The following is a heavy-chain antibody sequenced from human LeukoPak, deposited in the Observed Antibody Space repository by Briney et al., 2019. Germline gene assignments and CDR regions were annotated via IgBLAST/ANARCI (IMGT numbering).Heavy chain of an antibody. D-gene: IGHD3-22*01. Sequence: GGSLRLSCAASGFTVSSNYMSWVRQAPGKGLEWVSVIYSGGSTYYADSVKGRFTISRDNSKNTLYLQMNSLRAEDTAVYFCAKRRVVIRVILVGFHKQAYYFDSWGQGALVTVSS. CDR3: AKRRVVIRVILVGFHKQAYYFDS. CDR1: GFTVSSNY. V-gene: IGHV3-53*01. J-gene: IGHJ4*02. CDR2: IYSGGST.